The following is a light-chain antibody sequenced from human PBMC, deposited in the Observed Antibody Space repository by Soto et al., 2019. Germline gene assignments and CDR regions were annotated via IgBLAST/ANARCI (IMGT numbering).Light chain of an antibody. CDR1: SSDVGEYDY. J-gene: IGLJ1*01. CDR3: SSYAGSNYPYV. V-gene: IGLV2-11*01. Sequence: QSALTQPRSVSGSPGQSVTISCTGTSSDVGEYDYVSWYQHHPGKAPKLMIYDVSQRPSGVPDRFSGSKSGNAASLTVSGLQAEDEADYYCSSYAGSNYPYVFGTGTKLTVL. CDR2: DVS.